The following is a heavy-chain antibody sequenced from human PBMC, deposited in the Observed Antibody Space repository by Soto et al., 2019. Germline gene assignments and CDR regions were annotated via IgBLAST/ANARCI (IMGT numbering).Heavy chain of an antibody. Sequence: EVQLVESGGGLVQPGGSLRLSCAASGFTFSSYDMHWVRQATGKGLEWVSAIGTAGDTYYPGSVKGRFTISRENAKISLYLQMNSQRAGDTAVYYCARSGITMVRGVIIDHAFDIWGQGTMVTVSS. CDR3: ARSGITMVRGVIIDHAFDI. V-gene: IGHV3-13*01. D-gene: IGHD3-10*01. J-gene: IGHJ3*02. CDR2: IGTAGDT. CDR1: GFTFSSYD.